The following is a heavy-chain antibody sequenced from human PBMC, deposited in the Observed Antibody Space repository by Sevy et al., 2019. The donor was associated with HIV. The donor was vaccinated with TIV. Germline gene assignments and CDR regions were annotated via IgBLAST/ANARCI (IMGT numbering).Heavy chain of an antibody. Sequence: SETLSLTCTVSGGSISSGSYYWSWIRQPAGKGLEWIGRIYTSGSTNYNPSLKSRVPISVDTSKNQFSLKLSSVTAADTAVYYCARDRRTCYDSSGYYSLEAFDIWGQGTMVTVSS. CDR1: GGSISSGSYY. D-gene: IGHD3-22*01. CDR3: ARDRRTCYDSSGYYSLEAFDI. J-gene: IGHJ3*02. V-gene: IGHV4-61*02. CDR2: IYTSGST.